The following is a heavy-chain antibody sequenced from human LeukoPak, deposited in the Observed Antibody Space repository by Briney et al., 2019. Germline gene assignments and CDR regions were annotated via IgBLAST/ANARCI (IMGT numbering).Heavy chain of an antibody. Sequence: GGSLRLSCAASGFTFNNYAMTWVRQAPGKGLEWVSVVSGSGDNTNYADSVKGRFTISRDNSKNTLYLQMNSLRAEDTAVYYCARPRRITMIVVVPSGGMDVWGQGTTVTVSS. J-gene: IGHJ6*02. CDR2: VSGSGDNT. V-gene: IGHV3-23*01. D-gene: IGHD3-22*01. CDR3: ARPRRITMIVVVPSGGMDV. CDR1: GFTFNNYA.